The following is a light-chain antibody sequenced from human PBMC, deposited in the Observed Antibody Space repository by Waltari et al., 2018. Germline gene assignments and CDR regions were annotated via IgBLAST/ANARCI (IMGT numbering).Light chain of an antibody. V-gene: IGKV1-9*01. Sequence: DIQLTQSPSFLSASVGARVTITCRASQGISSYLVWYQQKPGKAPKVLISAASTLQTWVPSRFSGSGSGTEFTLTISSLQPEDFATYYCQQVNGYPLTFGGGTKVEIK. J-gene: IGKJ4*01. CDR1: QGISSY. CDR2: AAS. CDR3: QQVNGYPLT.